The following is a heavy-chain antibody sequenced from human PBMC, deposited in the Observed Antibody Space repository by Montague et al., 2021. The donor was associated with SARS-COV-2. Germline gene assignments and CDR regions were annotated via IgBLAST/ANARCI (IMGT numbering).Heavy chain of an antibody. Sequence: SETLSLTCTVSGGSISSSSYYWGWIRQPPGKGPEWIGSINDSGTTCYNPSLRSRVTMSVDTSKIQFSLRLSSVTAADTAVFYCAREDASDWYFDLWGRGTLVTVSS. CDR2: INDSGTT. D-gene: IGHD2-8*01. CDR3: AREDASDWYFDL. V-gene: IGHV4-39*02. CDR1: GGSISSSSYY. J-gene: IGHJ2*01.